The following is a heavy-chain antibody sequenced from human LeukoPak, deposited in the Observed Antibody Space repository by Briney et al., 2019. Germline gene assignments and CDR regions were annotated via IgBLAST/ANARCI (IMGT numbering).Heavy chain of an antibody. D-gene: IGHD6-13*01. CDR3: AKAKGLGQLTRPLDY. V-gene: IGHV3-9*02. CDR1: GFTSDDYA. Sequence: GRSLRLSCAASGFTSDDYAMHWVRQAPGKGLEWVSGISWNSGSIGYADSVKGRFTVSRDNAKNSLYLQMNSLRAEDTALYYCAKAKGLGQLTRPLDYWGQGTLVTVSS. CDR2: ISWNSGSI. J-gene: IGHJ4*02.